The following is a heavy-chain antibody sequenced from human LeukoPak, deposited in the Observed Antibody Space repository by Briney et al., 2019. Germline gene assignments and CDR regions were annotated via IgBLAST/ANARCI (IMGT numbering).Heavy chain of an antibody. V-gene: IGHV4-4*07. J-gene: IGHJ6*03. Sequence: SETLSLTCTVSGGSISSYYWSWIRQPAGKRLEWIGRIYTSGSTNYNPSLKSRVTMSVDTSKNQFSLKLSSVTAADTAVYYCARVRGYSYGYPDYYYMDVWGKGTTVTISS. CDR1: GGSISSYY. CDR2: IYTSGST. CDR3: ARVRGYSYGYPDYYYMDV. D-gene: IGHD5-18*01.